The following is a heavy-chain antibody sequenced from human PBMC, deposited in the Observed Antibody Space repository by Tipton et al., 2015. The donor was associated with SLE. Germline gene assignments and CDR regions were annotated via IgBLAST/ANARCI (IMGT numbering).Heavy chain of an antibody. CDR3: ARAFNSANCYAGICHYYYYMEV. Sequence: PGLVKPSETLSLTCSVPCAFVSGIYWGWIRQPPGKGLEWIAYIYTSGSTSYNPSLKSRLTISVDTSRNQFSLKLGSVTAADTAVYYCARAFNSANCYAGICHYYYYMEVWGKGTTVSVSS. J-gene: IGHJ6*03. V-gene: IGHV4-4*08. D-gene: IGHD2/OR15-2a*01. CDR1: CAFVSGIY. CDR2: IYTSGST.